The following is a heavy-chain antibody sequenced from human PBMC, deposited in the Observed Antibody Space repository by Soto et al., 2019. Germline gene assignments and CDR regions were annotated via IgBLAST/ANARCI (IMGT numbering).Heavy chain of an antibody. CDR2: IYYSGST. J-gene: IGHJ6*02. D-gene: IGHD1-7*01. CDR3: ARHSGSGTGTTGIYYYYYYGMDV. CDR1: GDSISSSSYY. Sequence: SETLSLTCTVSGDSISSSSYYWGWIRQPPGKGLEWIGTIYYSGSTYNSPSLKSRVTISVDTSKNQFSLKLTSVTAADTAVYYCARHSGSGTGTTGIYYYYYYGMDVWGQGTTVTVSS. V-gene: IGHV4-39*01.